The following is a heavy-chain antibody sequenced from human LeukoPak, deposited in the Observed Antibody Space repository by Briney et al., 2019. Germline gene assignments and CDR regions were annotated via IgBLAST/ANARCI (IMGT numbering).Heavy chain of an antibody. V-gene: IGHV3-23*01. CDR2: ISGSGGST. J-gene: IGHJ4*02. D-gene: IGHD5-18*01. Sequence: GGSLRLSCAASGFTFSSYAMSWVRQAPGKGLEWVSAISGSGGSTYYADSVKGRFTISRDNSKNTLYLQMSSLRAEDTAVYYCAKDPVGGYSYGSSDYWGQGTLVTVSS. CDR1: GFTFSSYA. CDR3: AKDPVGGYSYGSSDY.